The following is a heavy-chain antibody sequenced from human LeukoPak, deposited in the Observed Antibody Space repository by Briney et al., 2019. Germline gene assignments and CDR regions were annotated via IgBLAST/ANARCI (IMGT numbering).Heavy chain of an antibody. CDR2: ISGSGGST. Sequence: GGSLRLSCAASGFTLSSDAMSWVRQAPGKGLEWVSAISGSGGSTYYADSVKGRFTISRDNSKNTLYLQMNSLRAEDTAVYYCAKATTVRGPTDYWGQGTLVTVSS. CDR3: AKATTVRGPTDY. V-gene: IGHV3-23*01. D-gene: IGHD3-10*01. CDR1: GFTLSSDA. J-gene: IGHJ4*02.